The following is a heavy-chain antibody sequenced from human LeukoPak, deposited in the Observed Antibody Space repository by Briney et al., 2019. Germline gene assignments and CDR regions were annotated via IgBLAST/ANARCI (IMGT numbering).Heavy chain of an antibody. Sequence: SETLSLTCAVSGGSISSSNWWSWVRQPPGKGLEWIGEIYHSGCTNYNPSLKSRVTISVDTSKNQFSLKLSSVTAADTAVYYCARERYNWNDAPDYWGQGTLVTVSS. CDR1: GGSISSSNW. CDR2: IYHSGCT. J-gene: IGHJ4*02. V-gene: IGHV4-4*02. D-gene: IGHD1-20*01. CDR3: ARERYNWNDAPDY.